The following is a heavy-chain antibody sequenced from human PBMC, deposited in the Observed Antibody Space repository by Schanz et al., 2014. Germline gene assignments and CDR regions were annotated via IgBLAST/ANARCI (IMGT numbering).Heavy chain of an antibody. Sequence: GQLAESGGGLVQPGGSLRLSCAVSGFTVSSNHMSWVRQAPGKGLEWVSDISSGSSYANYADSVKGRFTISRDNAKNSLYLQMNSLKTEDTAMYYCARRASCSRIGCPFDSWGQGTLVTVSS. V-gene: IGHV3-11*05. D-gene: IGHD2-2*01. CDR2: ISSGSSYA. CDR1: GFTVSSNH. CDR3: ARRASCSRIGCPFDS. J-gene: IGHJ4*02.